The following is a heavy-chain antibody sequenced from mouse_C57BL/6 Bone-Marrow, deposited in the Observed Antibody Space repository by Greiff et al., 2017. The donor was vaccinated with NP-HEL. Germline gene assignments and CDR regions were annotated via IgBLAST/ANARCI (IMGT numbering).Heavy chain of an antibody. Sequence: DVMLVESGGGLVQPGGSLKLSCAASGFTFSDYYMYWVRQTPEKRLEWVAYISNGGGSTYYPDTVKGRFTISRDNAKNTLYLQMSRLKSEDTAMYYCGGQGITTVVAPFDYWGQGTTLTVSS. CDR3: GGQGITTVVAPFDY. V-gene: IGHV5-12*01. D-gene: IGHD1-1*01. CDR1: GFTFSDYY. CDR2: ISNGGGST. J-gene: IGHJ2*01.